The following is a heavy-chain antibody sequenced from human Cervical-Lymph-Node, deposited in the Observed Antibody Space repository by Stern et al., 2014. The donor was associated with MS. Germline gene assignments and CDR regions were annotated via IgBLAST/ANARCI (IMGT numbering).Heavy chain of an antibody. V-gene: IGHV4-31*03. CDR1: GGSISTTGYY. Sequence: QVQLQESGPGLAKPSQTLSLTCTVSGGSISTTGYYWTWIRQHPGKGLEGIGYIHYRGSTYYNPSLKSRGTISVDTSKNQFSLKLTSVTAADTALYYCARSDRLWGSFDYWGQGSLVTVSS. CDR2: IHYRGST. CDR3: ARSDRLWGSFDY. D-gene: IGHD3-16*01. J-gene: IGHJ4*02.